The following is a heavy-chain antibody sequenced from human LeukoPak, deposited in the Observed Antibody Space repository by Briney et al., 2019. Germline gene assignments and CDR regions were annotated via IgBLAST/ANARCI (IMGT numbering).Heavy chain of an antibody. D-gene: IGHD6-19*01. CDR1: GGSIGSNY. CDR2: IYYTGGT. Sequence: PSETLSLTCTVSGGSIGSNYWTWIWQPPGKGLEYTGYIYYTGGTNYNPSLKSRVTISVDTSKNQFSLKLSSVTAADTAVYFCAKYGNSGWVIDNWGQGTLVTVSS. CDR3: AKYGNSGWVIDN. J-gene: IGHJ4*02. V-gene: IGHV4-59*08.